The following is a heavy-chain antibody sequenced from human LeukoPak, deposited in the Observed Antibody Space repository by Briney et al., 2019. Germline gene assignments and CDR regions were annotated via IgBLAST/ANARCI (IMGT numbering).Heavy chain of an antibody. J-gene: IGHJ1*01. CDR1: GFTLSSYW. D-gene: IGHD3-22*01. CDR2: IKSDGRT. CDR3: ARAPSEIGGYYPEYFRH. V-gene: IGHV3-74*01. Sequence: GGSLRLSCAASGFTLSSYWMHWVRQARGKGLVWVSRIKSDGRTNYADSVKGRFTISRDNAKNTVSLQMNSLRAEDTGVYYCARAPSEIGGYYPEYFRHWGQGTLVIVSS.